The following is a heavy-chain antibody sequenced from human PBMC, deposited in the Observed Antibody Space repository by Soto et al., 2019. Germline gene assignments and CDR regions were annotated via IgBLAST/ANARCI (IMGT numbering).Heavy chain of an antibody. CDR2: IYYSGST. J-gene: IGHJ6*02. Sequence: SETLSLTCTVSGGSISSYYWSWIRQPPGKGLEWIGYIYYSGSTNYNPSLKSRVTISVDTSKNQFSLKLSSVTAADTAVYYCARALAGVDYYYVMDVWGQGTTVTVSS. CDR1: GGSISSYY. CDR3: ARALAGVDYYYVMDV. V-gene: IGHV4-59*01.